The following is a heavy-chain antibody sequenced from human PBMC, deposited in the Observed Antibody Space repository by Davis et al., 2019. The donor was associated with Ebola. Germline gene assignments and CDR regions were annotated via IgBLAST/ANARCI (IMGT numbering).Heavy chain of an antibody. V-gene: IGHV3-30-3*01. J-gene: IGHJ4*02. Sequence: GESLKISCAASGFTFSSYAMHWVRQAPGKGLEWVAVISYDGSNKYYADSVKGRFTISRDNSKNTLYLQMNSLRAEDTAVYYCARDLVPMVRGGLVDYWGQGTLVTVSS. CDR3: ARDLVPMVRGGLVDY. CDR2: ISYDGSNK. CDR1: GFTFSSYA. D-gene: IGHD3-10*01.